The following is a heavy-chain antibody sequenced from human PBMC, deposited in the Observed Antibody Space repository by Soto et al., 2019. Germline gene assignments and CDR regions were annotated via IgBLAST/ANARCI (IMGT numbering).Heavy chain of an antibody. V-gene: IGHV4-30-4*01. J-gene: IGHJ5*01. CDR3: ARVTFTPNWFDS. CDR2: VYYRGSI. CDR1: GDSISSPDYY. Sequence: PSETLSLTCTVSGDSISSPDYYWSWIRQAPGEGLELIGYVYYRGSIYYTPSFESRVSISVDTSKNQFSLRLTSVTAADSAMYFCARVTFTPNWFDSWGQGILVTVSS. D-gene: IGHD3-3*02.